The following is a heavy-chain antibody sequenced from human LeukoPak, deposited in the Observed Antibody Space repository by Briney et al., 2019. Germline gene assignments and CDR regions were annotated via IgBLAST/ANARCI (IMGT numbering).Heavy chain of an antibody. CDR3: AELGITMIGGV. J-gene: IGHJ6*04. D-gene: IGHD3-10*02. CDR2: ISGSGGST. Sequence: GGSLRLSCTASGFIFSSYGMSWVRQAPGKGLEWLSGISGSGGSTYYADSVKGRFTISRDNAKNSLYLQMNSLRAEDTAVYYCAELGITMIGGVWGKGTTVTISS. V-gene: IGHV3-23*01. CDR1: GFIFSSYG.